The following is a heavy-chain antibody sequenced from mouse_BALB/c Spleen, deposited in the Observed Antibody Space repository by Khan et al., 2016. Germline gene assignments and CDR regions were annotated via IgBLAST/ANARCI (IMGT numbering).Heavy chain of an antibody. Sequence: EVELVEPGGGLVKPGGSLKLSCAASGFTFITYAMSWVRQTPEKRLEWVASISSGGTTYYPDSMKGRFTISRDNARNILYLQMSSLRSEDTAMYYCSKEENAMDYWGQGTSVTVSS. V-gene: IGHV5-6-5*01. CDR3: SKEENAMDY. J-gene: IGHJ4*01. CDR2: ISSGGTT. CDR1: GFTFITYA.